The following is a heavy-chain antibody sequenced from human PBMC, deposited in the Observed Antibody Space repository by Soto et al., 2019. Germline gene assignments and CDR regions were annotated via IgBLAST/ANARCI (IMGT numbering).Heavy chain of an antibody. D-gene: IGHD3-3*02. CDR2: ISAYNGNT. V-gene: IGHV1-18*01. J-gene: IGHJ3*02. CDR1: GYTFTSYG. CDR3: ARAPAISTHDAFDI. Sequence: ASVKVSCKASGYTFTSYGISWVRRAPGQGLEWMGWISAYNGNTNYAQKLQGRVTMTTDTSTSTAYMELRSLRSDDTAVYYCARAPAISTHDAFDIWGQGTMVTVSS.